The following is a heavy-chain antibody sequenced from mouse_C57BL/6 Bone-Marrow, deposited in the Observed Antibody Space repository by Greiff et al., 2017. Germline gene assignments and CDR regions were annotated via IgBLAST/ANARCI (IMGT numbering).Heavy chain of an antibody. CDR1: GYTFTSYW. V-gene: IGHV1-5*01. D-gene: IGHD1-1*01. Sequence: EVQLQQSGPVLARPGASVKMSCKTSGYTFTSYWMHWVKQRPGQGLEWIGAIYPGNSDTSYNQKFKGKAKLTAVTSASTAYMALSSLTNEDSAVYYCLTTVVANHWYCDVWGTGTTVTVSS. J-gene: IGHJ1*03. CDR3: LTTVVANHWYCDV. CDR2: IYPGNSDT.